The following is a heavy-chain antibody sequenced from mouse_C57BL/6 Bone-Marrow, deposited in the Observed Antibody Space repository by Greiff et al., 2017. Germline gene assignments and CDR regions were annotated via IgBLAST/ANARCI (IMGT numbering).Heavy chain of an antibody. CDR1: GFTFSDYG. Sequence: EVMLVESGGGLVQPGGSLKLSCAASGFTFSDYGMAWVRQAPRKGPEWVAFISNLAYSIYYADTVTGRFTISRENAKNTLYLDMSNLRSDDTAMYYCARIYYGNQAWFAYWGQGTLVTVSA. J-gene: IGHJ3*01. V-gene: IGHV5-15*01. CDR3: ARIYYGNQAWFAY. D-gene: IGHD2-1*01. CDR2: ISNLAYSI.